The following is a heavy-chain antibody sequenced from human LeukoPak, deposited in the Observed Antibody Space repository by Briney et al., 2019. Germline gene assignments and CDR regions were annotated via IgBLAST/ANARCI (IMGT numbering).Heavy chain of an antibody. CDR3: ARGIPNSYGKDY. CDR2: ISTDGSNK. J-gene: IGHJ4*02. Sequence: PGGSLRLSCAASGFTFSNYGLHWVRQAPGKGLEWVALISTDGSNKHYADSVKGRFTISRDNSKNTLYLQMNSLRGEDTAVYYCARGIPNSYGKDYWGQGTLVTVSS. V-gene: IGHV3-30*03. D-gene: IGHD3-16*01. CDR1: GFTFSNYG.